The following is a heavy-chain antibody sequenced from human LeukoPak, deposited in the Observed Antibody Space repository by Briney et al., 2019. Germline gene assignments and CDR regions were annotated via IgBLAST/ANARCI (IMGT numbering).Heavy chain of an antibody. CDR3: ATDIVVVPAAIQGDY. V-gene: IGHV1-24*01. D-gene: IGHD2-2*02. Sequence: GASVKVSCKVSGYTLTELSMHWVRQAPGKGLEWMGGFDPEDGETVYAQKFQGRVTMTEDTSTDTAYMELSSLRSEDTAVYYCATDIVVVPAAIQGDYWGQGTLVTVSS. CDR1: GYTLTELS. J-gene: IGHJ4*02. CDR2: FDPEDGET.